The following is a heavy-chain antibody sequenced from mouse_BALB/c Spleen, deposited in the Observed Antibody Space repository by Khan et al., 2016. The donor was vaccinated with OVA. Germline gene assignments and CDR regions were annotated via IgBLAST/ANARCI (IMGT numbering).Heavy chain of an antibody. CDR1: GYTFSSYW. V-gene: IGHV1-9*01. CDR3: ARGNYYGSSSWFGY. Sequence: QVQLQQSGAELMKPGASVKISCKATGYTFSSYWIEWVKQRPGHGLEWIVEILPGSGRNNYNEKFKGKATFTADTSSNTAYMQLSSLTSEDSAVYYCARGNYYGSSSWFGYWGQGTLVTVSA. CDR2: ILPGSGRN. D-gene: IGHD1-1*01. J-gene: IGHJ3*01.